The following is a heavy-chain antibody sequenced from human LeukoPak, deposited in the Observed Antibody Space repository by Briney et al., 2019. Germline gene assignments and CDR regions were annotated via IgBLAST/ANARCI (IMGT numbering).Heavy chain of an antibody. V-gene: IGHV4-39*01. J-gene: IGHJ6*03. Sequence: SETLSLTCTVSGGSISSSSYYWGWIRQPPGKGLEWIGSIYYSGSTYYNPSLKSRVTISVDTSKNQFSLRLSSVTAADTAVYYCARQSSYGYYYYYMDVWGKGTTVTVSS. CDR1: GGSISSSSYY. D-gene: IGHD5-18*01. CDR3: ARQSSYGYYYYYMDV. CDR2: IYYSGST.